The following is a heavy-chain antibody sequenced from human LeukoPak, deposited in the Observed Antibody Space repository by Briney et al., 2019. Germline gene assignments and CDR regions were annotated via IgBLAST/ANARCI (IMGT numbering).Heavy chain of an antibody. D-gene: IGHD6-6*01. CDR3: ARCKGSIAARRAPFDY. J-gene: IGHJ4*02. V-gene: IGHV4-39*07. CDR2: IYYSGNT. CDR1: GGPISSSSYY. Sequence: SETLSLTCTVSGGPISSSSYYWGWIRQPPGKGLEWIGSIYYSGNTYYNPSLKSRVTISVDTSKNQSSLKVSSVTAADTAVYYCARCKGSIAARRAPFDYWGQGTLVTVSS.